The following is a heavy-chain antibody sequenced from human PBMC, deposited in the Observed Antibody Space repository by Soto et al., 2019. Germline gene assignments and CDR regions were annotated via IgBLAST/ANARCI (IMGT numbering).Heavy chain of an antibody. Sequence: ASVKVSCKASGYTFTGYYMHWVRQAPGQGLEWMGWINPNSGGINYAQKFQGWVTMTRDTSISTAYMEVSRLRSDDTAVYYCARGIAVAGMGDDFDYWGQGTLVTV. CDR2: INPNSGGI. D-gene: IGHD6-19*01. V-gene: IGHV1-2*04. J-gene: IGHJ4*02. CDR1: GYTFTGYY. CDR3: ARGIAVAGMGDDFDY.